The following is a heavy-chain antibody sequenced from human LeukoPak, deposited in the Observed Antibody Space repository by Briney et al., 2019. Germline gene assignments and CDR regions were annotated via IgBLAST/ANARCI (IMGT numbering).Heavy chain of an antibody. V-gene: IGHV3-30*02. CDR1: RFTFSSYA. J-gene: IGHJ2*01. Sequence: PGGSLRLSCAASRFTFSSYAMHWVRQAPGKGLEWVALIWYGGSNRYYADSVKGRFTISRDNSKNTLYLQMNSLRAEDTAVYYCAKGQYAGEGWYFDLWGRGTLVTVSS. CDR3: AKGQYAGEGWYFDL. CDR2: IWYGGSNR.